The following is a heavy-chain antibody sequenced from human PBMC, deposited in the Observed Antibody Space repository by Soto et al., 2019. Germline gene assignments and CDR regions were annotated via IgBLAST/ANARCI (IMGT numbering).Heavy chain of an antibody. CDR1: GYTFTRSG. V-gene: IGHV1-18*01. CDR2: IIGYNGNT. Sequence: QVQLVQSGAEVKKPGASVKVSCKASGYTFTRSGISWVRQAPGQGLEWMGWIIGYNGNTNYTQKMQGRITMTTDTPTSTVYMELRSLRSDDTAVYYCERMGDVPYYYYGMDVWGQGPTVIVSS. CDR3: ERMGDVPYYYYGMDV. J-gene: IGHJ6*02. D-gene: IGHD3-16*01.